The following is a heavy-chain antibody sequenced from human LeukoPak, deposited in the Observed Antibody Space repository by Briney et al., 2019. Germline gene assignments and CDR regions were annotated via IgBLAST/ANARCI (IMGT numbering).Heavy chain of an antibody. Sequence: GSVYVSPEASVDTFTVDNTRGVXXGPXQXXGXMGWINHNCGGTNYAQKFRGRVTLTRDTSISTAYMELSRLRSDDTAVYYCARVGALLWFGELSQWGQGTLVTVP. CDR3: ARVGALLWFGELSQ. CDR1: VDTFTVDN. J-gene: IGHJ1*01. D-gene: IGHD3-10*01. CDR2: INHNCGGT. V-gene: IGHV1-2*02.